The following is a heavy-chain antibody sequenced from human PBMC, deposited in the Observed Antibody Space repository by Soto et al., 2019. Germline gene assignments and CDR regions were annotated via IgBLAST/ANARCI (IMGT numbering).Heavy chain of an antibody. V-gene: IGHV3-66*01. J-gene: IGHJ3*02. D-gene: IGHD3-9*01. CDR1: GFTVSSNY. Sequence: EVQLVESGGGLVQPGGSLRLSCAASGFTVSSNYMSWVRQAPGKGLEWVSVIYSGGSTYYADSVKGRFTISRDNSKNTLYLQMYSLRAEDTAVYYCARTGLLRYFDYDAFGIWGQGTMVTVSS. CDR3: ARTGLLRYFDYDAFGI. CDR2: IYSGGST.